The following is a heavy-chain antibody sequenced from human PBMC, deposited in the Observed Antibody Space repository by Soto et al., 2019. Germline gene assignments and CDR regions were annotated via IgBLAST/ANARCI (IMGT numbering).Heavy chain of an antibody. D-gene: IGHD3-10*01. V-gene: IGHV1-2*02. CDR2: INPRTGGT. J-gene: IGHJ4*02. Sequence: QVRLVQSGAEVKKPGASVSLSCQASGYKFTGFFVTWVRLAPGQGLEWMGWINPRTGGTNSAQQFQGRVKLTTDTTSSTAFMELTRLVSDDTAVYYCSSLDDNSESPMDYWGQGTLVTVSS. CDR3: SSLDDNSESPMDY. CDR1: GYKFTGFF.